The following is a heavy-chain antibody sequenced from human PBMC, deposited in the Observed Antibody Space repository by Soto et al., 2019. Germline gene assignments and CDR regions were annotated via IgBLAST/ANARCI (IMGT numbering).Heavy chain of an antibody. J-gene: IGHJ6*02. CDR3: ARRYCSSTSCQNYYYYGMDV. CDR1: GFTFSNYA. Sequence: GGSLRLSCAASGFTFSNYAMHWVRQAPGKGLEWVAVISYDGGNKYYADSVKGRFTISRDNSKNTLYLQMNSLRAEDTAVYYCARRYCSSTSCQNYYYYGMDVWGQGTTVTVSS. CDR2: ISYDGGNK. D-gene: IGHD2-2*01. V-gene: IGHV3-30-3*01.